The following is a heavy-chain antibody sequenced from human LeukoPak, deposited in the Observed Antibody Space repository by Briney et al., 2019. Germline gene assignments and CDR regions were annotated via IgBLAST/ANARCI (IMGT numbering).Heavy chain of an antibody. D-gene: IGHD7-27*01. J-gene: IGHJ3*02. V-gene: IGHV1-46*01. CDR1: GYTFTSYY. CDR3: ASPGGLTGDSRIGVPDAFDI. CDR2: INPSGGST. Sequence: ASVKVSCKASGYTFTSYYMHWVRQAPGQGLEWMGIINPSGGSTSYAQKFQGRVTMTRDMSTSTVYMELSSLRSEDTAVYYCASPGGLTGDSRIGVPDAFDIWGQGTMVTVSS.